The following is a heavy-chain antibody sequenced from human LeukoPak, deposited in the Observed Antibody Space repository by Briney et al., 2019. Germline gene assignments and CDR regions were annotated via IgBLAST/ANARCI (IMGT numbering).Heavy chain of an antibody. J-gene: IGHJ6*02. Sequence: GGSLRLSCAASGFTFSSYWMHWVRQAPGKGLVWVSRINSGGSSTSYADSVKGRFTISRDNAKNTLYLQMNSLRAEDTAVYYCARDNMDVVVVVAATDGGYGMDVWGQGTTVTVSS. CDR3: ARDNMDVVVVVAATDGGYGMDV. CDR1: GFTFSSYW. D-gene: IGHD2-15*01. CDR2: INSGGSST. V-gene: IGHV3-74*01.